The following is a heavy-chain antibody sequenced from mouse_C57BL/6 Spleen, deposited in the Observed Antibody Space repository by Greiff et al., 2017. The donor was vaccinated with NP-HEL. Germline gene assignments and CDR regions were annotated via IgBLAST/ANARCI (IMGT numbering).Heavy chain of an antibody. CDR3: TRADYYGSSYYAMDY. CDR2: ISRGGDYI. J-gene: IGHJ4*01. CDR1: GFTFSSYA. V-gene: IGHV5-9-1*02. Sequence: EVKLMESGEGLVKPGGSLKLSCAASGFTFSSYAMSWVRQTPEKRLEWVAYISRGGDYIYYADTVKGRFTISRENARNTLYLQMSSLKSDVTAMYYCTRADYYGSSYYAMDYWGQGTSVTVSS. D-gene: IGHD1-1*01.